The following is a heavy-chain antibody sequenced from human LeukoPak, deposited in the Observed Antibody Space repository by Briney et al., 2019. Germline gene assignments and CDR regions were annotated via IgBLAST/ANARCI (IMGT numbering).Heavy chain of an antibody. D-gene: IGHD2-21*02. CDR1: GGSISSSSYY. Sequence: SETLSLTCTVSGGSISSSSYYWGWIRQPPGKGLEWIGYIYYSGSTNYNPSLKSRVTISVDTSKNQFSLKLSSVTAADTAVYYCARSVVTAIVFDYWGQGTLVTVSS. CDR2: IYYSGST. V-gene: IGHV4-61*05. CDR3: ARSVVTAIVFDY. J-gene: IGHJ4*02.